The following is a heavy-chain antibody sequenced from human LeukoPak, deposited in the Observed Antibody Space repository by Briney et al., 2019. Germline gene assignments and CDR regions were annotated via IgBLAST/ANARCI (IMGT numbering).Heavy chain of an antibody. CDR2: IIPIFGTA. J-gene: IGHJ4*02. CDR3: ARDVGTFDY. Sequence: ASVKVSCKASGYTFTSYAIHWVRQAPGQRLEWMGGIIPIFGTANYAQKFQGRVTITADESTSTAYMELSSLRSEDTAVYYCARDVGTFDYWGQGTLVTVSS. D-gene: IGHD1-26*01. CDR1: GYTFTSYA. V-gene: IGHV1-69*13.